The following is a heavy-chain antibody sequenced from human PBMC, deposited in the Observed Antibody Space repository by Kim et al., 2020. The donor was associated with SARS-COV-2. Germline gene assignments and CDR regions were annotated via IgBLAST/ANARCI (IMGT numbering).Heavy chain of an antibody. CDR2: IYYSGST. V-gene: IGHV4-31*03. Sequence: SETLSLNCTVSGGSISSGGYYWSWIRQHPGKGLEWIGYIYYSGSTYYNPSLKSRVTISVDTSKNQFSLKLSSVTAADTAVYYCARGANNYYGSGSYWFDPWGQGTLVTVSS. CDR3: ARGANNYYGSGSYWFDP. J-gene: IGHJ5*02. D-gene: IGHD3-10*01. CDR1: GGSISSGGYY.